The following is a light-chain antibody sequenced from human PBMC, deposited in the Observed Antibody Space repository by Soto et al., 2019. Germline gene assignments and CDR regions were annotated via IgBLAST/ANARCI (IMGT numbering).Light chain of an antibody. CDR2: SSN. CDR1: SSNIGSNA. V-gene: IGLV1-44*01. CDR3: ATWDDSLNGVV. J-gene: IGLJ2*01. Sequence: QSVLTQPPSVSGTPGQWVIISCSGSSSNIGSNAVNWYQQLPGTAPKLLMASSNQRPSGVPDRFSGPKSGTSASLAISGLQSEDEADYYCATWDDSLNGVVFGGGTQLTVL.